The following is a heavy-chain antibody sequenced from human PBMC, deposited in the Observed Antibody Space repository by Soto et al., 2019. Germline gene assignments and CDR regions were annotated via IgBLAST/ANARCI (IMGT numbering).Heavy chain of an antibody. CDR1: GFTFSDYY. D-gene: IGHD2-15*01. J-gene: IGHJ1*01. Sequence: GGSLRLSCAASGFTFSDYYMSWIRQAPGKGLEWVSYISSSGSTIYYADSVKGRFTISRDNAKNSLYLQMNSLRAEDTAVYYCAREGCSGGSCYFSWPKGAAEYFQHWGQGTLVTVSS. CDR3: AREGCSGGSCYFSWPKGAAEYFQH. V-gene: IGHV3-11*01. CDR2: ISSSGSTI.